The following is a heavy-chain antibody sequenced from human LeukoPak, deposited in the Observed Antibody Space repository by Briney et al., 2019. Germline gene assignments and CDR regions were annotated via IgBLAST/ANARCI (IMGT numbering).Heavy chain of an antibody. J-gene: IGHJ4*02. CDR3: ARDMTTTPGAYDY. CDR1: GGSFTGYY. Sequence: SETLSLTCAVSGGSFTGYYWRWLRQSPGKGLEWVGEISHGGSTTYNPSLKRRVIISLDTSKNHFALSLTSLTAADTAVYYCARDMTTTPGAYDYWGQGALVAVSS. V-gene: IGHV4-34*01. CDR2: ISHGGST. D-gene: IGHD4-11*01.